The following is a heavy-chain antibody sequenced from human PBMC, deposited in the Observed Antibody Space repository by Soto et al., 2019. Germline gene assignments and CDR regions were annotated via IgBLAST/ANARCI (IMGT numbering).Heavy chain of an antibody. CDR1: GGSISSGGYS. CDR3: ARCREYQCWYFDL. D-gene: IGHD2-2*01. J-gene: IGHJ2*01. V-gene: IGHV4-30-2*01. CDR2: IYHSGST. Sequence: QLQLQESGSGLVKPSQTLSLTCAVSGGSISSGGYSWSWIRQPPGKGLEWIGYIYHSGSTYYNPSLKSRVTLSVDRSKTQFSLKLSSVPAADTAVYYWARCREYQCWYFDLWGRGTLVPVSS.